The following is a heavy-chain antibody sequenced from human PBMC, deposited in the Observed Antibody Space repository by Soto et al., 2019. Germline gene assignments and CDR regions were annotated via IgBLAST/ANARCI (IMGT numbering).Heavy chain of an antibody. CDR1: GASTDNYY. CDR2: VHYSGST. Sequence: PSETLSLTCSVSGASTDNYYWSWIRQPPGKGLEWIGHVHYSGSTNYNPSLKSRVTISLDTSKNQFSLKVSSVTAADTAVYYCASGKKYFDYWGQATLVTVSS. CDR3: ASGKKYFDY. J-gene: IGHJ4*02. V-gene: IGHV4-59*01.